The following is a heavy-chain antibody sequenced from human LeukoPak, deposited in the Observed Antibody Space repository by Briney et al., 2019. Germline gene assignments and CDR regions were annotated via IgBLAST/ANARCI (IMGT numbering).Heavy chain of an antibody. CDR3: ARVLHSDWLSYH. Sequence: GGSLRLSCAASGFTFSSYSMNWVRQAPGKGLEWVSSISSTSSYIFYADSVKGRFTISRDNAKNSLYLQMNSLRAEDTAVYYCARVLHSDWLSYHWGQGTLVTVSS. J-gene: IGHJ5*02. CDR2: ISSTSSYI. V-gene: IGHV3-21*01. D-gene: IGHD3-9*01. CDR1: GFTFSSYS.